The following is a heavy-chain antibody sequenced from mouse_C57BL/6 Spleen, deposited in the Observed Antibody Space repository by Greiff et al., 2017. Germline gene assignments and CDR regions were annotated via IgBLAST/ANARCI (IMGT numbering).Heavy chain of an antibody. D-gene: IGHD3-2*02. CDR2: INPGSGGT. Sequence: VQLQKSGAELVRPGTSVKVSCKASGYAFTNYLIEWVKQRPGQGLEWIGVINPGSGGTNYNEKFKGKATLTADKSSSTAYMQLSSLTSEDSAVYFCARAAQALYAMDYWGQGTSVTVSS. CDR3: ARAAQALYAMDY. V-gene: IGHV1-54*01. CDR1: GYAFTNYL. J-gene: IGHJ4*01.